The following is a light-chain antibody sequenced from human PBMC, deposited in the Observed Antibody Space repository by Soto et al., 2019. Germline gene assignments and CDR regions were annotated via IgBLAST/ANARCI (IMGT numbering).Light chain of an antibody. Sequence: EIVLTQSPGTLSLSPGERATLSCWASQTISSNYLAWYQQKPGQAPRLLIYGASSRATGIPDRFSGSGSGTDFTLTITRLEPEDFAVHYCQQYGRSPPVTFGPGTKADIE. CDR1: QTISSNY. CDR3: QQYGRSPPVT. V-gene: IGKV3-20*01. J-gene: IGKJ3*01. CDR2: GAS.